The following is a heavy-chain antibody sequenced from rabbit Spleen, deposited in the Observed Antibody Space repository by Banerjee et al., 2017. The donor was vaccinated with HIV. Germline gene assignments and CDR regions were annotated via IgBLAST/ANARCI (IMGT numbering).Heavy chain of an antibody. CDR3: ARDTSSSFSSYGMDL. D-gene: IGHD1-1*01. CDR1: GVSFSGNSY. V-gene: IGHV1S40*01. Sequence: EESGGGLVKPGASLTLTCIASGVSFSGNSYMCWVRQAPGKGLEWIACIDTGSSGFTYFATWAKGRFTCSKTSSTTVTLQMTRLTAADTATYFCARDTSSSFSSYGMDLWGQGTLVTVS. J-gene: IGHJ3*01. CDR2: IDTGSSGFT.